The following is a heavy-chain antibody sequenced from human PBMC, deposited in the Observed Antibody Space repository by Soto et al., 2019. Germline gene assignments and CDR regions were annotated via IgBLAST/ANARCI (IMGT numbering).Heavy chain of an antibody. Sequence: QVQLVESGGGVVQPGRSLRLSCAASGFTFSSYGMHWVRQAPGKGLEWVAVISYDGSNKYYADSVKGRFTISRDNSKNTLHLQMNSLRAEDTAVYYCAKPGPTGTTGRTHPWFDSWGQGTLVTVSS. CDR1: GFTFSSYG. J-gene: IGHJ5*01. CDR2: ISYDGSNK. V-gene: IGHV3-30*18. CDR3: AKPGPTGTTGRTHPWFDS. D-gene: IGHD1-7*01.